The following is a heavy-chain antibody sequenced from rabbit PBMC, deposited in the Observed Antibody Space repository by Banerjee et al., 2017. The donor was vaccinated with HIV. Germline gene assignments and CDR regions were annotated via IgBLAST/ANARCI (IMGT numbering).Heavy chain of an antibody. V-gene: IGHV1S40*01. Sequence: QSLEESGGGLVKPGGSLTLTCTASGFSFSSGYDMCWVRQAPGKGLEWIACVDAGRDGTAYASWAKGRFTISKTSSTTVDLKMTSLTAADTATYFCARDLAYNNGGDWSLWGPGTLVTVS. CDR1: GFSFSSGYD. CDR3: ARDLAYNNGGDWSL. D-gene: IGHD2-1*01. J-gene: IGHJ4*01. CDR2: VDAGRDGT.